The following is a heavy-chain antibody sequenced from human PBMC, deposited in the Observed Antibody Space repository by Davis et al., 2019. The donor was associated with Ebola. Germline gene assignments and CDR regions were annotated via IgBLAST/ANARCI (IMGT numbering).Heavy chain of an antibody. D-gene: IGHD1-1*01. Sequence: PAGSLTLSCTASGFSFGVFGMHWVRQAPGKGLDWVAFIPHDGSKEYYALSVRGRFTISRDNSRNTLYLQMNSLRPEDTAVYYCAKTAGATGDPGDYWGQGTLVTVSS. CDR1: GFSFGVFG. J-gene: IGHJ4*02. V-gene: IGHV3-30*02. CDR2: IPHDGSKE. CDR3: AKTAGATGDPGDY.